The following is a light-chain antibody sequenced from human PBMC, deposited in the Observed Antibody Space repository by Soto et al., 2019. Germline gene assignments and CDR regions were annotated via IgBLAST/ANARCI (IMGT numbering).Light chain of an antibody. CDR2: EVT. CDR3: SSFTGTTTLYV. V-gene: IGLV2-14*01. CDR1: SSDIGGYNY. Sequence: QSVLTQPASVSGSPGQSITISCTGTSSDIGGYNYVSWYQQHPGKVPKLIIFEVTTRPSGVSNRFSGSKSGNTASLTISGLQADDEADYYCSSFTGTTTLYVFGTGTKLTVL. J-gene: IGLJ1*01.